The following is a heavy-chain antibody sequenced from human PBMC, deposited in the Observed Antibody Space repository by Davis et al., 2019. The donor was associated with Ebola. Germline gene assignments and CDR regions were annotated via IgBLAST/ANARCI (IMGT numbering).Heavy chain of an antibody. CDR1: GFIFSHYW. D-gene: IGHD4-23*01. Sequence: GGSLRLSCAASGFIFSHYWMSWVRQAPGKGPEWVAIIKQDGGEKYYVDSVKGRFTISRDNAKNSLFLQMNSLRAEDTALYYCASGDGRGNSYDMDVWGQGTTVTVSS. CDR2: IKQDGGEK. CDR3: ASGDGRGNSYDMDV. J-gene: IGHJ6*02. V-gene: IGHV3-7*03.